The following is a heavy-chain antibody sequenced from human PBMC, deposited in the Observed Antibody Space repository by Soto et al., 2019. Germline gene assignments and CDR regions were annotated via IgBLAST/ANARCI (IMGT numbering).Heavy chain of an antibody. J-gene: IGHJ6*02. Sequence: GASVKVSCKASEYIFTRYYMHWVRRAPGQGLEWMGIINPSSTTYAQRFQGRVTMTRDTSTSTVYMELSSLRSEDTAVYYCACSSLRALGSYTMDVWGQGTTVTVSS. D-gene: IGHD3-10*01. CDR2: INPSST. CDR3: ACSSLRALGSYTMDV. V-gene: IGHV1-46*03. CDR1: EYIFTRYY.